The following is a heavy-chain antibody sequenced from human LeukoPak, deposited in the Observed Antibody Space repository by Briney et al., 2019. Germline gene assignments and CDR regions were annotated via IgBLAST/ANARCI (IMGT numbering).Heavy chain of an antibody. Sequence: APACVSVIYGGGNTYYADSVKGRFTISRDNSKNTLYLQMNSLRAEDTAVYHCARDITSGTFDPWGQGTLVTVSS. J-gene: IGHJ5*02. D-gene: IGHD2-2*01. V-gene: IGHV3-53*01. CDR3: ARDITSGTFDP. CDR2: IYGGGNT.